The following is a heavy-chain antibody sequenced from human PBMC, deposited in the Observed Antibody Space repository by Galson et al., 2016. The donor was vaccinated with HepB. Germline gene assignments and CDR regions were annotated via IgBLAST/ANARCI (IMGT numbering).Heavy chain of an antibody. Sequence: SETLSLTCTVSGGSISSSSYYWGWIRQPPGKGLEWIGSIYYTRSTYYNPSLKSRIPISIDPSKNQFSLTLYSVTAPDTSVYYCARSPSSGWYLHFDYWGQGTLVTVSS. V-gene: IGHV4-39*01. CDR3: ARSPSSGWYLHFDY. J-gene: IGHJ4*02. CDR1: GGSISSSSYY. CDR2: IYYTRST. D-gene: IGHD6-19*01.